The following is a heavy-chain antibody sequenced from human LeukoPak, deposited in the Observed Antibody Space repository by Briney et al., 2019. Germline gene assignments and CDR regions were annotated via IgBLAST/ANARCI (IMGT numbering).Heavy chain of an antibody. CDR1: GFIYNIYD. J-gene: IGHJ4*02. CDR2: IGTAGNT. CDR3: SRSKAYRSGWTDFDC. V-gene: IGHV3-13*01. D-gene: IGHD6-19*01. Sequence: GGSLRLSCAACGFIYNIYDMLWVRQPTGKGLEWVSVIGTAGNTYYTDSVKGRFTISRENAKNSLYLQMDNLRAEDTAVYYLSRSKAYRSGWTDFDCWGQGTLVTVSS.